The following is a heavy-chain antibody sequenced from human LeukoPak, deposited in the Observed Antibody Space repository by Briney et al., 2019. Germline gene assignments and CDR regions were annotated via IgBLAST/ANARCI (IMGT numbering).Heavy chain of an antibody. CDR1: GESINPYY. D-gene: IGHD2/OR15-2a*01. J-gene: IGHJ6*03. V-gene: IGHV4-4*07. Sequence: SETLSLTCTVSGESINPYYWNWIRQPAGKGLEWIGHIYKSGSTNYNPSLKSPVTMSLDTSKNQFSLKLRSVTAADTAVYFCARSFLDYMDVWGKGTTVTVSS. CDR2: IYKSGST. CDR3: ARSFLDYMDV.